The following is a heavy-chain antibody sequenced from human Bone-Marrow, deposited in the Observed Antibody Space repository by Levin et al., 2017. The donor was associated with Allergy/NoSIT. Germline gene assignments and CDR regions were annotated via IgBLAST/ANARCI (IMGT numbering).Heavy chain of an antibody. CDR3: ANDLNIAIFGVAQGGHAFDI. V-gene: IGHV1-69*06. CDR2: IIPMFGTP. Sequence: SVKVSCKSSGDTFSNYGINWVRQAPGQGLEWMGGIIPMFGTPDYAPKFQARVRITADKSTSTAFMELISLGSEDPAIYYCANDLNIAIFGVAQGGHAFDIWGPGTMVTVSS. CDR1: GDTFSNYG. D-gene: IGHD3-3*01. J-gene: IGHJ3*02.